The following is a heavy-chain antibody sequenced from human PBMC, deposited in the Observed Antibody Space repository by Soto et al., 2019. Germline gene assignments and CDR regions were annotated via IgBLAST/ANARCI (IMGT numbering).Heavy chain of an antibody. D-gene: IGHD3-10*01. J-gene: IGHJ5*02. CDR3: ARSPDSFGSGSYFWFHP. Sequence: SETLSLTCSVSGGSTFSYYWSWIRQPPGKGLEWIGYFSYTGSTNYNPSLKSRVTMSLDTSRNQISLKLASVTAADTAVYYCARSPDSFGSGSYFWFHPWGQGALVTVSS. V-gene: IGHV4-59*01. CDR2: FSYTGST. CDR1: GGSTFSYY.